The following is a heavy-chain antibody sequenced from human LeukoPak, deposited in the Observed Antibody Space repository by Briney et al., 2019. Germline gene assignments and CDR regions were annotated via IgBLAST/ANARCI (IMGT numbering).Heavy chain of an antibody. Sequence: PWASVKVSCKASGYTFTGYYMHWVRQAPGQGLEWMGWINPNSGGTNYAQKFQGRVTMTRDTSISTAYMELSRLRSDDTAVYYCARDRGTVVTLEYFDYWGQGTLVTVSS. J-gene: IGHJ4*02. CDR3: ARDRGTVVTLEYFDY. V-gene: IGHV1-2*02. D-gene: IGHD4-23*01. CDR2: INPNSGGT. CDR1: GYTFTGYY.